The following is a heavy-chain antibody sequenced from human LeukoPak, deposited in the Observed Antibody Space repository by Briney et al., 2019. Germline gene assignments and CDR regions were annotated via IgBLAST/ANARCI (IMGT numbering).Heavy chain of an antibody. CDR2: ISSGGSIT. CDR3: ATGGTY. V-gene: IGHV3-48*03. CDR1: GFTFSSYA. D-gene: IGHD3-16*01. J-gene: IGHJ4*02. Sequence: GGSLRLSCAASGFTFSSYAIHWVRQGPGKGLEWVSYISSGGSITHYADSVKGRFTISRDNAKNSLYLQMTSLRAEDTAFYYCATGGTYWGQGALVTVSA.